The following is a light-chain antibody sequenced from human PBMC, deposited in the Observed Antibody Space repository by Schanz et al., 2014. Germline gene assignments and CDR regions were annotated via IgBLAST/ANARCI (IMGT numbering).Light chain of an antibody. V-gene: IGLV2-14*01. CDR3: SSYISSSTLWV. J-gene: IGLJ3*02. Sequence: QSALTQPASVSGSPGQSITISCTGTASDVGGYNYVSWYQQHPGKAPKLMIYDVSNRPSGISNRFSGSKSGNTASLTISGLQAEDEAAYYCSSYISSSTLWVFGGGTKLTVL. CDR1: ASDVGGYNY. CDR2: DVS.